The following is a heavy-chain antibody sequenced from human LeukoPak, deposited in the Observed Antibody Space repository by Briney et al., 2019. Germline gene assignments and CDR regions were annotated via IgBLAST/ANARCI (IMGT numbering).Heavy chain of an antibody. CDR3: ARHLPCSSTSCYTEFYWFDP. V-gene: IGHV4-38-2*01. Sequence: SETLSLTCAVSGYSISSGYYWGWIRQPPGKGLEWIGSIYHSGSTYYNPSLRSRVTISVDTSKNQFSLKLSSVTAADTAVYYCARHLPCSSTSCYTEFYWFDPWGQGTLVTVSS. CDR2: IYHSGST. CDR1: GYSISSGYY. J-gene: IGHJ5*02. D-gene: IGHD2-2*02.